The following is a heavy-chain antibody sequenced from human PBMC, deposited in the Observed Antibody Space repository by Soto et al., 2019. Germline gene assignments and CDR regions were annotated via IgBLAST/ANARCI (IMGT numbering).Heavy chain of an antibody. V-gene: IGHV3-11*05. CDR2: ISSSSSYT. Sequence: QVQLVESGGGLVKPGGSLRLSCAASGFTFSDYYMSWIRQAPGKGLEWISCISSSSSYTNYADSVKGRFTISRDNAKNSLYLQMNSLRAEDTAVYYCARVVLRLGELSLLPDAFDIWGQGTMVTVSS. CDR1: GFTFSDYY. D-gene: IGHD3-16*02. CDR3: ARVVLRLGELSLLPDAFDI. J-gene: IGHJ3*02.